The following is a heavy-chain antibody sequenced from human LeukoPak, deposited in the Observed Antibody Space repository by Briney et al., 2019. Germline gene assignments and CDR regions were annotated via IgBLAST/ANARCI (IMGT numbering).Heavy chain of an antibody. Sequence: GGSLRLSCAVSGFTFSNYAMSWVRQAPGKGLEWVSVISGRGGTTYSADSVKGRFTISRDNSKNTLYLQMNSLRAEDTAAYYCARERGSSGGNTNGYFDYWGQGALVTVSS. CDR3: ARERGSSGGNTNGYFDY. D-gene: IGHD4-23*01. CDR2: ISGRGGTT. J-gene: IGHJ4*02. V-gene: IGHV3-23*01. CDR1: GFTFSNYA.